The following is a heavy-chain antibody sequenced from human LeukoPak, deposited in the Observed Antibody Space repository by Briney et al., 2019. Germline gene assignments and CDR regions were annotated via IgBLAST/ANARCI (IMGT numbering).Heavy chain of an antibody. Sequence: GGSLRLSWAASGFTFDDYGMSWVRQAPGKGLEWVSGINWNGGSTGYADSVKGRFTISRDNSKNTLYLQMNSLRAEDTAVYYCAKGYSSSPPRRSYMDVWGKGTTVTVSS. CDR3: AKGYSSSPPRRSYMDV. V-gene: IGHV3-20*04. D-gene: IGHD6-6*01. CDR1: GFTFDDYG. CDR2: INWNGGST. J-gene: IGHJ6*03.